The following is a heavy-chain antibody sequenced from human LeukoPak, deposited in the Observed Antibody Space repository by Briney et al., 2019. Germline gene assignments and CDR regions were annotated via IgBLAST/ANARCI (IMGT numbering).Heavy chain of an antibody. V-gene: IGHV4-34*01. CDR3: ARGQQPNDY. CDR2: IHQSGNT. J-gene: IGHJ4*02. CDR1: DGSFSGYY. D-gene: IGHD6-13*01. Sequence: SETLSLTCAVYDGSFSGYYWNWIRQPPGKGLEWIGEIHQSGNTNYNPSLKSRLTISVDTSKNQFSLRLNSVTAADTAVYYCARGQQPNDYWGQGTLVTVSS.